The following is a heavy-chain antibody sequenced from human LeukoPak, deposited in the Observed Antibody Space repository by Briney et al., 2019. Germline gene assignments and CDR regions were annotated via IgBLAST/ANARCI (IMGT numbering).Heavy chain of an antibody. CDR3: ASNYDILTYYYMDV. V-gene: IGHV1-2*02. D-gene: IGHD3-9*01. CDR1: GYTFTSYY. Sequence: ASVKVSCKASGYTFTSYYMHWVRQAPGQGLEWMGWINPNSGGTNYAQKFQGRVTMTRDTSISTAYMELSRLRSDDTAVYYCASNYDILTYYYMDVWGKGTTVTVSS. CDR2: INPNSGGT. J-gene: IGHJ6*03.